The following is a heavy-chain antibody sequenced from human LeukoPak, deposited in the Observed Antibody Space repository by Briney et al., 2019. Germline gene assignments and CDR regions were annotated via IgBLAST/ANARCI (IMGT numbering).Heavy chain of an antibody. CDR1: GYSFTSYW. V-gene: IGHV5-51*01. CDR3: ARAGPAVVERYFDY. CDR2: IFPGDSDT. Sequence: GESLKISCKGSGYSFTSYWIGWVRQMPGKGLEWMGIIFPGDSDTRYSPSFQGQVTISAVKSVSTAYLQWSSLKASDTAMYYCARAGPAVVERYFDYWGQGTLVTVSS. D-gene: IGHD6-19*01. J-gene: IGHJ4*02.